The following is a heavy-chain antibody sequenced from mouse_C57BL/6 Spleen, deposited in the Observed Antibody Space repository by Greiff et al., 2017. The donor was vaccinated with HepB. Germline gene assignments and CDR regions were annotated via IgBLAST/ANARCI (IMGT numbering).Heavy chain of an antibody. CDR1: GYTFTSYW. D-gene: IGHD1-1*01. CDR3: ARFSITTVVPYYFDY. CDR2: IDPSDSYT. J-gene: IGHJ2*01. Sequence: QVQLKQPGAELVKPGASVKLSCKASGYTFTSYWMQWVKQRPGQGLEWIGEIDPSDSYTNYNQKFKGKATLTVDTSSSTAYMQLRSLTSEDSAVYYCARFSITTVVPYYFDYWGQGTTLTVSS. V-gene: IGHV1-50*01.